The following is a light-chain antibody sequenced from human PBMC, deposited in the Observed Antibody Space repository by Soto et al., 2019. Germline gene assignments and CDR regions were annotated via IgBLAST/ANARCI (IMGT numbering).Light chain of an antibody. J-gene: IGLJ3*02. Sequence: QSALTQPPSASGSPGQSVTISCTGTSSDVGAYKYVSWYQQYPGKAPKLMIYEVTKRPSGVPDRFSGSKSGNTASLTVSALQAQDEADYYCISYVGNDIWVFGGGTKLTVL. CDR3: ISYVGNDIWV. CDR1: SSDVGAYKY. V-gene: IGLV2-8*01. CDR2: EVT.